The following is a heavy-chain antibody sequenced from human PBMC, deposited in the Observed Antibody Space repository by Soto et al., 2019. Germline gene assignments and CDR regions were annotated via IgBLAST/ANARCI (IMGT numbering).Heavy chain of an antibody. CDR3: VRGWAFNDSYYYMDV. V-gene: IGHV1-8*01. Sequence: QVHLVQSVAEVKKPGASVKVSCKASGYTFSNYDINWVRQASGQGLEWMGWMNPNSDHTGYAQKFQGRVTMTRNTCIITASMDLSSLRSEDTAVYYCVRGWAFNDSYYYMDVWCKGTTVTVSS. D-gene: IGHD7-27*01. CDR1: GYTFSNYD. J-gene: IGHJ6*03. CDR2: MNPNSDHT.